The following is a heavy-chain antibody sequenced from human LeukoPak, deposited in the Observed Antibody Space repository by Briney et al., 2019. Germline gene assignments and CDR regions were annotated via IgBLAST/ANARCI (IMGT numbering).Heavy chain of an antibody. CDR1: GGSISYYY. J-gene: IGHJ6*03. V-gene: IGHV4-59*08. D-gene: IGHD3-22*01. CDR2: VYYSGST. Sequence: PSETLSLTCTVSGGSISYYYWSWIRQPPGKGLQWIGYVYYSGSTNYNPSLKSRVTISVDTSKNQFSLKLSSVTAADTAVYYCARMSSGAYYYYYMDVWGKGTTVTVSS. CDR3: ARMSSGAYYYYYMDV.